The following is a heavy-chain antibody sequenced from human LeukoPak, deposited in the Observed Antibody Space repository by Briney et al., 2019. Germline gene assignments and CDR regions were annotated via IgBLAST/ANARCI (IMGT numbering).Heavy chain of an antibody. CDR1: GFTFSDYY. J-gene: IGHJ4*02. Sequence: GGSLRLSCAASGFTFSDYYMSWIRQAPGKGLEWVSYISSSGSTIYYADSVKGRFTISRDNAKNSLYLQMNSLRAEDTAVYYCAKIHYFGSGSPDYWAREPWSPSPQ. CDR2: ISSSGSTI. V-gene: IGHV3-11*01. D-gene: IGHD3-10*01. CDR3: AKIHYFGSGSPDY.